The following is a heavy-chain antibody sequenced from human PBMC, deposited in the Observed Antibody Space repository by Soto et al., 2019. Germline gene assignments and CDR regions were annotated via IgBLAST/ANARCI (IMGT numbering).Heavy chain of an antibody. CDR3: ARGLHGYYYHSSGYYAY. Sequence: QVQLVQSGAEVKKPGSSVKVSCKASGGTFSSYAISWVRQAPGQGLEWMGGIIPIFGTANYAQKFQGRVTITADESTSTAYMELSSLRSEDTAVYYCARGLHGYYYHSSGYYAYWGQGTLVTVSS. D-gene: IGHD3-22*01. CDR2: IIPIFGTA. CDR1: GGTFSSYA. V-gene: IGHV1-69*01. J-gene: IGHJ4*02.